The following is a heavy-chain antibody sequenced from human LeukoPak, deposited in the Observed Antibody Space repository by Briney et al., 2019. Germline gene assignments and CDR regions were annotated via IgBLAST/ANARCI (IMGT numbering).Heavy chain of an antibody. CDR2: INHSGST. V-gene: IGHV4-34*01. J-gene: IGHJ4*02. CDR3: ARGERYSSSWYNY. D-gene: IGHD6-13*01. Sequence: SETLSLTCAVYGGSFSGYYWSWIRQPPGKGLEWIGEINHSGSTNYNPSLKSRVTISVDTSKNQFSLKLSSVTAADTAVYYCARGERYSSSWYNYWGQGTLVTVSS. CDR1: GGSFSGYY.